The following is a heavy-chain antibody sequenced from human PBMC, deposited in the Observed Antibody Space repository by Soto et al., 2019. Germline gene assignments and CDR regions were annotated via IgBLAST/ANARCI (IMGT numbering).Heavy chain of an antibody. CDR3: ARDGIAVAGILDY. Sequence: QVQLVESGGGVVQPGRSLRLSCAASGFTFSSYGMHWVRHARGKGLEWVAVIWYDGSNKYYADSVKGRFTISRDNSKNTLYLQMNSLRAEDTAVYYCARDGIAVAGILDYWGQGTLVTVSS. V-gene: IGHV3-33*01. CDR2: IWYDGSNK. D-gene: IGHD6-19*01. J-gene: IGHJ4*02. CDR1: GFTFSSYG.